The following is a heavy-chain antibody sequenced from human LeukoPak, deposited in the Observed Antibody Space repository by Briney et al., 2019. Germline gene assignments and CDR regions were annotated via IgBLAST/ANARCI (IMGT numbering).Heavy chain of an antibody. CDR1: GFTFSSYA. D-gene: IGHD2-2*01. J-gene: IGHJ4*02. CDR2: ISSNGGST. V-gene: IGHV3-64*01. CDR3: ARGGNYCSSTSCYDGYDY. Sequence: GGSLRLSCAASGFTFSSYAMHWVRQAPGKGLEYVSAISSNGGSTYYAYSVKGRFTISRDNSKNTLYLQMGSLRAEDMAVYYCARGGNYCSSTSCYDGYDYWGQGTLVTVSS.